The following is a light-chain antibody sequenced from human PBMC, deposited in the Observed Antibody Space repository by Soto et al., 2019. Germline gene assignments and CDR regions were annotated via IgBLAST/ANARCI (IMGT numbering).Light chain of an antibody. CDR2: DAS. Sequence: DIQMTQSPSSLSASVGDRVTITCRASQEISNHLAWFQQKPGKPPKSLISDASNLQSGVPSKFSRSGSGTDFTLTISSLQPEDFETYYCQQYHNYPVTFGGGTKVEIK. CDR3: QQYHNYPVT. J-gene: IGKJ4*01. CDR1: QEISNH. V-gene: IGKV1-16*02.